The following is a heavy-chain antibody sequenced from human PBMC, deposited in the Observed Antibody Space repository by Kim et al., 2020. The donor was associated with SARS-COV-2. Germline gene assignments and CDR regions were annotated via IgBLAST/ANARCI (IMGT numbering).Heavy chain of an antibody. Sequence: YGDSAKGRFTISTNSAKNTVYLQMNNVRVEDTALYYCGKDITAGGMDVWGQGTTVIVSS. J-gene: IGHJ6*02. V-gene: IGHV3-9*01. CDR3: GKDITAGGMDV. D-gene: IGHD3-10*01.